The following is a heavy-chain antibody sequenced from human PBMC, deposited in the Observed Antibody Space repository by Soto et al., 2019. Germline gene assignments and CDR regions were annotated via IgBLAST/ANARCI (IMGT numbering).Heavy chain of an antibody. CDR2: IKSKTDGGTT. Sequence: GGSLRLSCAASGFTFSNAWMSWVRQAPGKGLEWVGRIKSKTDGGTTDYAAPVKGRFTISRDDSKNTLYLQMNSLKTEDTAVYYCTTLSRGGSLNDYWGQGTLVTVSS. CDR3: TTLSRGGSLNDY. J-gene: IGHJ4*02. V-gene: IGHV3-15*01. D-gene: IGHD5-12*01. CDR1: GFTFSNAW.